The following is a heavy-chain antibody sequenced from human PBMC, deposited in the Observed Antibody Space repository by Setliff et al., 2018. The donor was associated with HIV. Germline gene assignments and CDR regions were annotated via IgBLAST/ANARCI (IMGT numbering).Heavy chain of an antibody. Sequence: KTSETLSLTCNVSGNSVNSGTYYWSWIRQHPVRGLEWIGYIYSSGSTSYTPSLSGSTHYTPSLKNRVTISLDASKNQFSLTLTSVTAADTAVYYCSRWATLGVSDFWGQGTPVTVSS. V-gene: IGHV4-31*03. D-gene: IGHD7-27*01. J-gene: IGHJ4*02. CDR2: IYSSGST. CDR1: GNSVNSGTYY. CDR3: SRWATLGVSDF.